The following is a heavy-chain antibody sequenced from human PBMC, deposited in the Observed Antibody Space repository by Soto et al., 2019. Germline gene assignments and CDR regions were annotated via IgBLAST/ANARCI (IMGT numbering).Heavy chain of an antibody. CDR1: GFTFSSSA. D-gene: IGHD2-2*01. J-gene: IGHJ3*02. CDR2: ISGSGAGI. V-gene: IGHV3-23*01. Sequence: PGGSLRLSCAASGFTFSSSAMSWVRQAPGKGLEWVSAISGSGAGIYYADSVKGRFTISRDNSKNTLYLQMNSLRVEDTAVYYCAKGGYCSRNRCYDYFAFDIWGQGTMVTVS. CDR3: AKGGYCSRNRCYDYFAFDI.